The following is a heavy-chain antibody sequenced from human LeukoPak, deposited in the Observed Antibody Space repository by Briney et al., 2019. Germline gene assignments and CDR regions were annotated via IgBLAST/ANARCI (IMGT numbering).Heavy chain of an antibody. Sequence: ASVKVSCKASGYTFTSYGISWVRQAPGQGLEWMGWISAYNGNANYAQKLQGRVTMTTDTSTSTAYMELRSLRSDDTAVYYCARGPLHYDILTGYYTEGGAFDIWGQGTMVTVSS. J-gene: IGHJ3*02. CDR2: ISAYNGNA. CDR1: GYTFTSYG. V-gene: IGHV1-18*04. D-gene: IGHD3-9*01. CDR3: ARGPLHYDILTGYYTEGGAFDI.